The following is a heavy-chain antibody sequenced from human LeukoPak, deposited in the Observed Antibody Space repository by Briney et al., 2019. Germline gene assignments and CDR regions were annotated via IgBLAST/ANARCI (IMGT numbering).Heavy chain of an antibody. V-gene: IGHV1-8*03. D-gene: IGHD3-16*02. CDR2: MNPNSGNT. J-gene: IGHJ4*02. Sequence: ASVKVSCKASGYTFTGYYMHWVRQATGQGLEWMGWMNPNSGNTGYAQKFQGRVTITRNTSISTAYMELSSLRSEDTAVYYCARGFRLGELSSHFDYWGQGTLVTVSS. CDR3: ARGFRLGELSSHFDY. CDR1: GYTFTGYY.